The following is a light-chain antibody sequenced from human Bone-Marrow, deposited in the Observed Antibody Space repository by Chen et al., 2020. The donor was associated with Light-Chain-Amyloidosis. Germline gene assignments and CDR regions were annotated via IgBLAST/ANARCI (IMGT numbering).Light chain of an antibody. CDR2: DVT. J-gene: IGLJ2*01. Sequence: QSALTQPASVSGSPGQSLTISCTGTSSDIGAYNYVSWYQQPPGKAPKLIIYDVTTRPSGVSNRFAGSKSGNTASLTISGLQAEDEADYHCQSADSSGTYEVIFGGGTKLTVL. CDR1: SSDIGAYNY. V-gene: IGLV2-14*01. CDR3: QSADSSGTYEVI.